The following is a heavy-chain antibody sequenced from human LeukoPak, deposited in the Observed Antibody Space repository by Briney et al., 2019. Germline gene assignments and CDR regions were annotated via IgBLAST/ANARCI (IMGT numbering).Heavy chain of an antibody. V-gene: IGHV3-21*01. J-gene: IGHJ4*02. D-gene: IGHD4-17*01. CDR2: ISSSSSYI. CDR1: GFTFSSYS. Sequence: PGGSLRLSCAASGFTFSSYSMSWVRQAPGKGLEWVSSISSSSSYIYYADSVKGRFTISRDNDKNSLYLQMNSLRAEDTAVYYCARDSTADRGDYGPDYWGQGTLVTVSS. CDR3: ARDSTADRGDYGPDY.